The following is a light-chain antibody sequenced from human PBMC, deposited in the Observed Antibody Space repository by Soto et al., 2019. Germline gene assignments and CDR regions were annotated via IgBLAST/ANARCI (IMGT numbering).Light chain of an antibody. J-gene: IGKJ5*01. Sequence: DIQMTQSPSPLSASVGDRVTITCRASQNINTHLNWYQQTLGKAPKLLITAASTLRSGVPSRFSGSGSGTDFTLTISSLQPEDFATYYCPQSFSTPITFGQGTRLDI. CDR1: QNINTH. CDR2: AAS. V-gene: IGKV1-39*01. CDR3: PQSFSTPIT.